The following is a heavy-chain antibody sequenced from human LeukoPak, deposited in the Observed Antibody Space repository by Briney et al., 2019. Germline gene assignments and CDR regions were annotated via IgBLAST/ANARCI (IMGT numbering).Heavy chain of an antibody. V-gene: IGHV3-43*01. J-gene: IGHJ5*02. CDR1: GFTFADYT. Sequence: GGSLRLSCAASGFTFADYTMHWVRQVPGKGLEWVSVIIWSGASTYYSDSVNGRFTISRDNMNSSLSLQMNSLRAEDTAFYFCVKERGTGWAIYDTWGQGTLVTVSS. D-gene: IGHD3/OR15-3a*01. CDR3: VKERGTGWAIYDT. CDR2: IIWSGAST.